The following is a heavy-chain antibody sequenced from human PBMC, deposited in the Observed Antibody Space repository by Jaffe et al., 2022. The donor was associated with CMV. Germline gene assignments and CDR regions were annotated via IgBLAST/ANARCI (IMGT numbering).Heavy chain of an antibody. CDR1: GYHFMSFS. J-gene: IGHJ5*02. D-gene: IGHD2-15*01. Sequence: QARLVQSGAEVKKPGASVKVSCQATGYHFMSFSFSWVRQAPGQGLEWMGWINSYNGDTKYAQKFQGRVTMTTDASTSTAHMEMRSLRSDDTAMYYCVRDRGYCSGATCTSDWFDPWGQGTLVTVSS. V-gene: IGHV1-18*04. CDR2: INSYNGDT. CDR3: VRDRGYCSGATCTSDWFDP.